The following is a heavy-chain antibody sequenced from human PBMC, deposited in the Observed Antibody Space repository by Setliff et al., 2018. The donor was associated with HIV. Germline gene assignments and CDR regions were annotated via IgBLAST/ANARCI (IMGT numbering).Heavy chain of an antibody. CDR2: INTGNGNT. CDR1: GYTFTKYA. J-gene: IGHJ4*02. CDR3: AKDGGEVY. D-gene: IGHD2-21*01. V-gene: IGHV1-3*04. Sequence: GASVKVSCKASGYTFTKYAMHWVRQAPGQRLEWMGWINTGNGNTKYSQKFQGRVTITRDTSISTAYMELSRLTSDDTAVYYCAKDGGEVYWGQGTLVTVSS.